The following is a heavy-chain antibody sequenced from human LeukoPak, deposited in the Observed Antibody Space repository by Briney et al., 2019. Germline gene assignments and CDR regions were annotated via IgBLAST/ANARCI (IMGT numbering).Heavy chain of an antibody. V-gene: IGHV3-53*01. CDR2: IYSGGST. CDR3: ASEAAAAGTNYRSLDY. CDR1: GFTVSSNY. D-gene: IGHD6-13*01. J-gene: IGHJ4*02. Sequence: PGGSLRLSCAASGFTVSSNYMSWVRQAPGKGLEWVSVIYSGGSTYYADSVKGRFTISRDNSKNTLYLQMNSLRAEDTVVYYCASEAAAAGTNYRSLDYWGQGTLVTVSS.